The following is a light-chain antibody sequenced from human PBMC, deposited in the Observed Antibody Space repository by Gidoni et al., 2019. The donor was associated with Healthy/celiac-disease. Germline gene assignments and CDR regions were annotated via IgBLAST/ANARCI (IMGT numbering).Light chain of an antibody. V-gene: IGKV3-20*01. CDR1: QSVSNSY. Sequence: EIVLTQSSGTLSLSPGERATLSCRASQSVSNSYLAWYQQKPGQAPRLLIYGASSRATGIPDRFSGSGSGTDFTLTISRLEPEDFAVYYCQQYGSSPLTFGGXTKVEIK. CDR3: QQYGSSPLT. CDR2: GAS. J-gene: IGKJ4*01.